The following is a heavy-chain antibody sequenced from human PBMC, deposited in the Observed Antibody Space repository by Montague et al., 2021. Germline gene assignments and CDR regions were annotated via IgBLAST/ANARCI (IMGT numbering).Heavy chain of an antibody. J-gene: IGHJ5*02. D-gene: IGHD3-10*01. Sequence: SETLSLTCTVSSGSVFHAHWSWVRQPPGKGLEWLGSMFYGGATSNNPSLKSRVTMSIDTSTNQFSLKLSFVTAADTAVYYCAKQDYFASGTSYKGFDLWGQGILVTVSS. CDR1: SGSVFHAH. CDR2: MFYGGAT. CDR3: AKQDYFASGTSYKGFDL. V-gene: IGHV4-59*08.